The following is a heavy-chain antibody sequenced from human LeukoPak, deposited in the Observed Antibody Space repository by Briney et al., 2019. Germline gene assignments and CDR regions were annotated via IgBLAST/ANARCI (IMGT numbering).Heavy chain of an antibody. D-gene: IGHD1-26*01. CDR1: GFTLSSDA. Sequence: GGSLRLSCATSGFTLSSDAMSWIRQAPGKGLKWVSTISGSGGNTFYADVVKGRFSVSRDNSKKTLYLQMNSLRVEDTAVYYCAKDLRVGATEYFQHWGQGTLVTVSS. V-gene: IGHV3-23*01. CDR3: AKDLRVGATEYFQH. CDR2: ISGSGGNT. J-gene: IGHJ1*01.